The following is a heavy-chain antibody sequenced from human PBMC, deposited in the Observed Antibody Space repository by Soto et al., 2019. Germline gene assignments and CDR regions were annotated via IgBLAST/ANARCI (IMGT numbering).Heavy chain of an antibody. J-gene: IGHJ4*02. Sequence: EVQLVESGGGLVKPGGSLRLSCAASGFTFSSYSMNWVRQAPGKGLEWVSSISSSSSYIYYADSVKGRFTISRDNAKNSLYLQMNSLRAEDTAVYYCARVGYSSGWYSSNEYYFDYWGQGTLVTVSS. CDR3: ARVGYSSGWYSSNEYYFDY. D-gene: IGHD6-19*01. V-gene: IGHV3-21*01. CDR1: GFTFSSYS. CDR2: ISSSSSYI.